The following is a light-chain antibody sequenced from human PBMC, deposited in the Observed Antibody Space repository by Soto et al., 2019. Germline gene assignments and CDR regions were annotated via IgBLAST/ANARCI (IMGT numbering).Light chain of an antibody. V-gene: IGKV3-11*01. CDR2: DAS. CDR1: QSVSSY. CDR3: QQRSNWLT. J-gene: IGKJ4*01. Sequence: EIVLTQSSATLSLSPGERATLSCRASQSVSSYLAWYQQKPGQAPRLLIYDASGRATGIPARFSGSGSGTDFTLTISSLEPEDFAVYYCQQRSNWLTFGGGTKVEIK.